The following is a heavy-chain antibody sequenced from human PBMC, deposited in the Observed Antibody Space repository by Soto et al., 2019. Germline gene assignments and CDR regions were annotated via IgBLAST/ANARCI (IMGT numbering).Heavy chain of an antibody. J-gene: IGHJ4*02. CDR2: IKSKADGGAR. D-gene: IGHD1-1*01. CDR1: GFMFSSAW. CDR3: VEGWNDF. V-gene: IGHV3-15*01. Sequence: EVQMVQSGGDLVKPGGSLRLSCVTSGFMFSSAWMSWVRQAPGKGLEWVARIKSKADGGARDYAAPVKGRFTISRDDSKNTVYLQMNSLRAEDTAVYYCVEGWNDFWGQVTLVTVSS.